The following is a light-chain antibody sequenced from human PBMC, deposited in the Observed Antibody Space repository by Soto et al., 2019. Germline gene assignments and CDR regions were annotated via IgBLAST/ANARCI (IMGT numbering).Light chain of an antibody. CDR1: RYISVY. CDR3: QQYDNFPPYT. J-gene: IGKJ2*01. V-gene: IGKV1-33*01. Sequence: DIQMTQSPSSLSASVGDRFTITCQASRYISVYLNWYQQKPGKPPKLLVFDASNLQTGVPSRFSGSGSGTHFTFTISSRQPEDIATYYCQQYDNFPPYTFGQGTRLEIK. CDR2: DAS.